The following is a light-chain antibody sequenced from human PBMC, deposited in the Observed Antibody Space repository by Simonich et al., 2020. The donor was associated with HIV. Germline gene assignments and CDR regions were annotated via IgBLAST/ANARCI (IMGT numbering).Light chain of an antibody. CDR2: GAS. V-gene: IGKV1-33*01. CDR3: QRYVALPST. Sequence: DIQMTQSPSSVSASVGDRVTITCRASQGIGSWLVWYQQKPGKAPNLLIYGASNLETGVPPSFSGSGSGTAFSFTISSLQPEDIATYYCQRYVALPSTFGQGTRLEIK. J-gene: IGKJ5*01. CDR1: QGIGSW.